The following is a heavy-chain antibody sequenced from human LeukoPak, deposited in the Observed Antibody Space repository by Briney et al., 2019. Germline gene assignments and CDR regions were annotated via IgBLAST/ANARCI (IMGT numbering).Heavy chain of an antibody. Sequence: PGGSLRLSCVTSGFTFDNYAMTWVRQAPGKGLEWVSSIYGNGYSIYYADSVRGRFTLSRDNSRNTLYLEMKNLRAEDTALYYCARGPDAPEGAPFFYHYMDVWGKGTTVSVS. CDR2: IYGNGYSI. D-gene: IGHD2/OR15-2a*01. J-gene: IGHJ6*03. CDR3: ARGPDAPEGAPFFYHYMDV. V-gene: IGHV3-23*05. CDR1: GFTFDNYA.